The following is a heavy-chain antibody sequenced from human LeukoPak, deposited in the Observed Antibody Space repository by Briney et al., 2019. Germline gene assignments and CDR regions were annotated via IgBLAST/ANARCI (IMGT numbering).Heavy chain of an antibody. CDR1: GGSISSYY. Sequence: SETLSLTCTVSGGSISSYYWSWIRQPAGKGLEWIGRIYISGSTNYNPSLKSRVTMSVDTSKNQFSLKMSSVTAADTAVYYCARDICSGGSCYVDYWGQGTLVTVSS. D-gene: IGHD2-15*01. J-gene: IGHJ4*02. V-gene: IGHV4-4*07. CDR3: ARDICSGGSCYVDY. CDR2: IYISGST.